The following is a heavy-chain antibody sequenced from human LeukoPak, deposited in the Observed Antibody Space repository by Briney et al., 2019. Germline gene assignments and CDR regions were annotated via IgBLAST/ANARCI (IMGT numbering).Heavy chain of an antibody. CDR1: GFTFSGSA. D-gene: IGHD3-10*01. Sequence: PGGSLRLSCAASGFTFSGSAMHWVRQASGKGLEWVGRIRSKANSYATAFAASVKGRFTISRDDSKNTAYLQMNSLKTQDTAVYYCTSLITMVQGVIGLLNLNWGQGTLVTVSS. CDR2: IRSKANSYAT. V-gene: IGHV3-73*01. J-gene: IGHJ4*02. CDR3: TSLITMVQGVIGLLNLN.